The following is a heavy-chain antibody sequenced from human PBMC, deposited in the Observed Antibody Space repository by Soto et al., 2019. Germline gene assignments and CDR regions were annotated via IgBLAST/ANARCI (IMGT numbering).Heavy chain of an antibody. CDR1: GFTFSSYA. CDR3: ARDSSVTTTLIAY. CDR2: ISYDGSNK. D-gene: IGHD4-17*01. Sequence: QVQLVESGGGVVQPGRSLRLSCAASGFTFSSYAMHWVRQAPGKGLEWVAVISYDGSNKYYADSVKGRFTISRDNSKNTLYLQLNSLRAEDTAVYYSARDSSVTTTLIAYWGQGTLVTVSS. V-gene: IGHV3-30-3*01. J-gene: IGHJ4*02.